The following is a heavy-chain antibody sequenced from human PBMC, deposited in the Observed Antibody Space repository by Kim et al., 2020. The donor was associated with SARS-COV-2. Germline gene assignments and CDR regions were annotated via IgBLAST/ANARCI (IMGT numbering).Heavy chain of an antibody. CDR1: GFTVSSNY. J-gene: IGHJ4*01. V-gene: IGHV3-53*04. Sequence: GGSLRLSCVASGFTVSSNYMSWVRQAPGKGLEWVAIIYSGGSTYYADSVKGRFTIARHNSKNTLYLQMNSLRVEDTAVYYCARETSSDSGYDYYFDYWG. CDR2: IYSGGST. D-gene: IGHD5-12*01. CDR3: ARETSSDSGYDYYFDY.